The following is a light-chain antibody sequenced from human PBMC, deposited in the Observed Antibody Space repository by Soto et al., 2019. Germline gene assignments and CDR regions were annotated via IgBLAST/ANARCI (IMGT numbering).Light chain of an antibody. CDR1: QSVGTN. CDR2: GAS. V-gene: IGKV3-15*01. CDR3: QEYDNWPPWT. J-gene: IGKJ1*01. Sequence: EIVVTQSPATLSVSPGERATLSCRASQSVGTNLAWYQQRPGQAPRLLIYGASTRATGIPARFSGSGSGTGFTLTITSLQSEDFAVYYCQEYDNWPPWTSGQGTKVDIK.